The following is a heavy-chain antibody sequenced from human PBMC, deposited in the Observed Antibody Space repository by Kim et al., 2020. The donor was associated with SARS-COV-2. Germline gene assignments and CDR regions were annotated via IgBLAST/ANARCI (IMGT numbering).Heavy chain of an antibody. J-gene: IGHJ4*02. Sequence: AQGSKGRVTMTRDTSTSTVYLELSSLRSADTAMYYCAREPARLLYFDSWGQGTLVTVSS. D-gene: IGHD2-21*01. V-gene: IGHV1-46*01. CDR3: AREPARLLYFDS.